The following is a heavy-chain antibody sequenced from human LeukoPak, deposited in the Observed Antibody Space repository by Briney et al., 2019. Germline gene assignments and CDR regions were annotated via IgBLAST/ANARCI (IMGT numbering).Heavy chain of an antibody. D-gene: IGHD3-22*01. V-gene: IGHV2-5*01. CDR1: GFSLSTSGVG. Sequence: SGPTLVKPTQTLTLTCTFSGFSLSTSGVGVVWIRQPPGKALEWLALISSNDDKRYSQSLKSRLTTTKDTYKNQVVLTMTNMDPVDTATYYGAHRLGSGYYYVFYSRNWFDPWGQGTLVTVSS. J-gene: IGHJ5*02. CDR2: ISSNDDK. CDR3: AHRLGSGYYYVFYSRNWFDP.